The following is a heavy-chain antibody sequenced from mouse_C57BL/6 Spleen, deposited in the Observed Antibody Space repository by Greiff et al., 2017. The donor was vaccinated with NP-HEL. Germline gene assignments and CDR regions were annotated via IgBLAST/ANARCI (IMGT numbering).Heavy chain of an antibody. CDR2: INPSSGYT. J-gene: IGHJ4*01. V-gene: IGHV1-7*01. Sequence: VKVVESGAELAKPGASVKLSCKASGYTFTSYWMHWVKQRPGQGLEWIGYINPSSGYTKYNQKFKDKATLTADKSSSTAYMQLSSLTYEDSAVYYCAKIDYDYEGAMDYWGQGTSVTVSS. D-gene: IGHD2-4*01. CDR3: AKIDYDYEGAMDY. CDR1: GYTFTSYW.